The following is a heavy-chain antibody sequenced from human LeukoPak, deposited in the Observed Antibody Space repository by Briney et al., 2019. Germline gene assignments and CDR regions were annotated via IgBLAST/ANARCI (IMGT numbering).Heavy chain of an antibody. V-gene: IGHV4-59*01. J-gene: IGHJ4*02. CDR2: IHRGST. Sequence: PSETLSLTCTVSGGSISTYHWNWIRQPPGKGLEWIGYIHRGSTNYNPSLRSRVTISVDTSKKQVYLRLTSVTAADAAIYYCARLTRDGYTTFWGRGNLVTVSS. CDR1: GGSISTYH. D-gene: IGHD5-24*01. CDR3: ARLTRDGYTTF.